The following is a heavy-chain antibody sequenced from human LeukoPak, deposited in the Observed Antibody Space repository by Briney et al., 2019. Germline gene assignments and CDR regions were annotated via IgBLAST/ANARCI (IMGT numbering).Heavy chain of an antibody. CDR1: GFTVSSSY. CDR3: ARSSSPSNLDY. CDR2: IYSGGST. Sequence: GGSLRLSCAASGFTVSSSYMSWVRQAPGKGLEWVSVIYSGGSTYYADSVKGRFTISRDNSKNTLYLQMNSLRAEDTAVYYCARSSSPSNLDYWGQGTLVTVSS. J-gene: IGHJ4*02. D-gene: IGHD6-6*01. V-gene: IGHV3-66*01.